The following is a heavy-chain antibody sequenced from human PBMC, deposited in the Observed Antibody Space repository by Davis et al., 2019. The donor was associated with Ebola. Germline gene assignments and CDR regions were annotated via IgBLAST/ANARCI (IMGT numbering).Heavy chain of an antibody. CDR3: ASLRQTYDSSGYSQPFDY. J-gene: IGHJ4*02. CDR1: GGSITSADYY. V-gene: IGHV4-39*02. CDR2: FYYAGTT. D-gene: IGHD3-22*01. Sequence: SETLSLTCTVSGGSITSADYYWGWIRQSPGKGLEWIGTFYYAGTTFYNPSLKSRITVSVDPSKNHFSLRLHSATAADTAVYYCASLRQTYDSSGYSQPFDYWGQGSLVTVSS.